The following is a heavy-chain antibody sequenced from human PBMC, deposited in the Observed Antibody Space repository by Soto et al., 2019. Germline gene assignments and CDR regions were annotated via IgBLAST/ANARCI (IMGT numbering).Heavy chain of an antibody. Sequence: VASVKVSCKASGYTLTSYAMHWVRQAPGQRLEWMGWINAGNGNTKYSQKFQGRVTITRDTSASTAYMELSSLRSEDTAVYYCASGGPIWLAESINWFDPCGQGNLVTVSS. V-gene: IGHV1-3*01. CDR1: GYTLTSYA. J-gene: IGHJ5*02. CDR3: ASGGPIWLAESINWFDP. D-gene: IGHD3-10*01. CDR2: INAGNGNT.